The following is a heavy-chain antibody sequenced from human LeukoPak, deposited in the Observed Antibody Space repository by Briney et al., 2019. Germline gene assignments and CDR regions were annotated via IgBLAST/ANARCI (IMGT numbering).Heavy chain of an antibody. CDR1: GGSISSSSFY. CDR2: IYYRGST. Sequence: SETLSLTCTVSGGSISSSSFYWGWIRQPPGKGLEWIGSIYYRGSTYYNPSLKSRVTISVDMSENQVSLKLRSVTAADTAVYYCTEFYFDRSGYANYWGQGTLVTVSS. CDR3: TEFYFDRSGYANY. D-gene: IGHD3-22*01. V-gene: IGHV4-39*01. J-gene: IGHJ4*02.